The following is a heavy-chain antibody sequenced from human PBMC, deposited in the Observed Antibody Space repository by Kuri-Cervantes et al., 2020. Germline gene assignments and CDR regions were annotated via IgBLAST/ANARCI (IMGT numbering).Heavy chain of an antibody. Sequence: SVKVSCKASGYTFTSYAMHWVRQAPGQGLEWMGGIIPIFGTANYAQKFQGRVTITTDESTSTAYMELSSLRSEDTAVYYCATSIQYNYWYFDLWGRGTLVIVSS. J-gene: IGHJ2*01. D-gene: IGHD4-11*01. CDR2: IIPIFGTA. V-gene: IGHV1-69*05. CDR3: ATSIQYNYWYFDL. CDR1: GYTFTSYA.